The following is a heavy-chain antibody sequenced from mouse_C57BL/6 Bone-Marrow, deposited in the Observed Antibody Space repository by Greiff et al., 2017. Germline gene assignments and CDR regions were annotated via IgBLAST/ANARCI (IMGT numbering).Heavy chain of an antibody. D-gene: IGHD1-2*01. J-gene: IGHJ2*01. Sequence: QVQLQQPGAELVKPGASVTLSCKASGYTFTSYWMHWVKQRPGPGLEWIGMIHPNSGSTNYNEKFKSKATLTVDKSSSTAYMQLSSLTSEDSAVYYCARLGYYGLFDYWGQGTTLTVSS. V-gene: IGHV1-64*01. CDR1: GYTFTSYW. CDR2: IHPNSGST. CDR3: ARLGYYGLFDY.